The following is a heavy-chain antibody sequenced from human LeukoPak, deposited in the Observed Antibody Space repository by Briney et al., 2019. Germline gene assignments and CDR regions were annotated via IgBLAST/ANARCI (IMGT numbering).Heavy chain of an antibody. D-gene: IGHD5/OR15-5a*01. CDR3: VRDVHCRRDIVSTDSCYYGMDV. V-gene: IGHV6-1*01. Sequence: PSQTLSLTCAISGDSVSSNSAAWNWVRQSPSRGLEWLGRTYYKSNWYNDYAVSVKSRITINSDTSRNQFSLQLISVTPEDTAVYYCVRDVHCRRDIVSTDSCYYGMDVWGQGTTVTVAS. CDR1: GDSVSSNSAA. J-gene: IGHJ6*02. CDR2: TYYKSNWYN.